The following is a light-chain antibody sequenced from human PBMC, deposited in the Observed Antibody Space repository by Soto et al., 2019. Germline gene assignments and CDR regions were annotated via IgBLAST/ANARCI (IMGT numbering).Light chain of an antibody. V-gene: IGKV1-5*03. J-gene: IGKJ1*01. CDR2: KAT. CDR3: QQYNNYFT. Sequence: IQLTQSPSSLSASVGDRVTITCRASQSVQTWLAWFQQKPGKXPXXLIYKATTLETGVPSRFSGSGSETEFPLTISSLQPDDLGTYYCQQYNNYFTFGQGTKVDI. CDR1: QSVQTW.